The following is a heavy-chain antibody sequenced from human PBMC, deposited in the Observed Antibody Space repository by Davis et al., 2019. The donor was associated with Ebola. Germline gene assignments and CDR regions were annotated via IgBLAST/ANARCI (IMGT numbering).Heavy chain of an antibody. CDR1: GYTFTSYY. J-gene: IGHJ3*02. CDR3: ARDGETYYYDSSGVGGEVGI. Sequence: ASVKVSCKASGYTFTSYYMHWVRQAPGQGLEWMGIINPSGGSTSYAQKFQGRVTMTRDTSTSTVYMELSSLRFEDTAVYYCARDGETYYYDSSGVGGEVGIWGQGTMVTVSS. D-gene: IGHD3-22*01. V-gene: IGHV1-46*01. CDR2: INPSGGST.